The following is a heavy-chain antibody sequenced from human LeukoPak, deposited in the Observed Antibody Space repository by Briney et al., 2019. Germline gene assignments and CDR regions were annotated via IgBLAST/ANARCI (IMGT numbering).Heavy chain of an antibody. CDR2: IKQDGGEK. D-gene: IGHD2-15*01. J-gene: IGHJ6*03. CDR3: ARGGRKSRGVDIVRKKETGYYYYMDV. V-gene: IGHV3-7*01. CDR1: GFTFSSYL. Sequence: GGSLRPSCAASGFTFSSYLMSWVRQAPGKGLEWVANIKQDGGEKYYVDSVKGRFTISRDNAKNSLYLQMNSLRAEDTAVYYCARGGRKSRGVDIVRKKETGYYYYMDVWGKGTTVTVSS.